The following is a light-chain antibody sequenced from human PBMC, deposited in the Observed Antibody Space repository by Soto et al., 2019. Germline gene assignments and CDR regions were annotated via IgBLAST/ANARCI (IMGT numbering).Light chain of an antibody. CDR2: GAS. CDR3: QQYGSSPRT. J-gene: IGKJ1*01. CDR1: QSVSGTY. Sequence: EIVLTQSPGTLSLSPGERATLSCRASQSVSGTYLAWYQQKPGQAPRLLIYGASSRATGIPDRFSGSGSGTDFTLTIRRLEPEDFAVYYCQQYGSSPRTFGQGTKVDIK. V-gene: IGKV3-20*01.